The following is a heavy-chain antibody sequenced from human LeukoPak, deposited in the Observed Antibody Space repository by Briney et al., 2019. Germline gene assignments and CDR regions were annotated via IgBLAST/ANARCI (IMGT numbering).Heavy chain of an antibody. J-gene: IGHJ6*02. D-gene: IGHD2-8*01. CDR3: VRRQGYCTNGVCYTQYGMDV. CDR2: IDPSDSYT. V-gene: IGHV5-10-1*01. CDR1: GYSFTSYW. Sequence: GESLKISCKGSGYSFTSYWISWVRQMPGKGLEWMGRIDPSDSYTNYSPSFQGHVTISADKSISTAYLQWSSLKASDTAMYYCVRRQGYCTNGVCYTQYGMDVWGQGTTVTVSS.